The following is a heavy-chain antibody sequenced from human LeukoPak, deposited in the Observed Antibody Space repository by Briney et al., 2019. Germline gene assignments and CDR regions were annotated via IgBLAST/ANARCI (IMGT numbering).Heavy chain of an antibody. CDR2: IYYSGST. J-gene: IGHJ4*02. Sequence: PSETLSLTCTVSGGSISSSSYYWSWIRQPPGKGLEWIGYIYYSGSTNYNPSLKSRVTISVDTSKNQFSLKLSSVTAADTAVYYCARHAVLLTGYHMKPEFDYWGQGTLVTVSS. D-gene: IGHD3-9*01. CDR1: GGSISSSSYY. CDR3: ARHAVLLTGYHMKPEFDY. V-gene: IGHV4-61*05.